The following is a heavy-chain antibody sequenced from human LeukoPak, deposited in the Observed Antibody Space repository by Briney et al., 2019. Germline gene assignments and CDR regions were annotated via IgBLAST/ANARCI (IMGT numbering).Heavy chain of an antibody. CDR2: ISYDGGNK. CDR3: LGYCTNGVCYTPSYYYGMDV. Sequence: GGSLRLSCAASGFTFSSYAMHWVRQAPGKGLEWVAVISYDGGNKYYADSVKGRFTISRDNSKNTLYLQMNSLRAEDTAVYYCLGYCTNGVCYTPSYYYGMDVWGQGTTVTVSS. J-gene: IGHJ6*02. D-gene: IGHD2-8*01. CDR1: GFTFSSYA. V-gene: IGHV3-30-3*01.